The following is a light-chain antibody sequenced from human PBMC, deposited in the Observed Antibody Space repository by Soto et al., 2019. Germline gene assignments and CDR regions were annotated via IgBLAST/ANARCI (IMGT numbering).Light chain of an antibody. Sequence: VLTQSPDTLSLSPGETATLSCGASQSVSSSHIAWYQQKPGQSPRLLIDGASSRASGIPDRFSGSGSGTDFTLTISRLEPEDFAVYYCQQYVGLPPTFGQGSKVAIK. J-gene: IGKJ1*01. CDR3: QQYVGLPPT. CDR2: GAS. CDR1: QSVSSSH. V-gene: IGKV3-20*01.